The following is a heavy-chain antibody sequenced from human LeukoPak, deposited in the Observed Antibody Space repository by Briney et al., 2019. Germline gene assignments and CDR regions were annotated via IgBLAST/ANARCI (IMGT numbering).Heavy chain of an antibody. D-gene: IGHD3-10*01. Sequence: ASVKVSCKASGYTFTSYGISWVRQAPGQGLEWMGWISAYNGNTNYAQKLQGRVTMTTDTSTSTAYMELRSLRSDDTAVYYCARDGLVRGVIFVDVNGDFDYWGQGTLVTVSS. CDR1: GYTFTSYG. J-gene: IGHJ4*02. CDR3: ARDGLVRGVIFVDVNGDFDY. CDR2: ISAYNGNT. V-gene: IGHV1-18*01.